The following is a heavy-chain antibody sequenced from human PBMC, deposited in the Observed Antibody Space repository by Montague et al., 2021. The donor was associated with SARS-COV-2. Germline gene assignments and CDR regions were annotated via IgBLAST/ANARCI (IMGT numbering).Heavy chain of an antibody. J-gene: IGHJ4*02. Sequence: SETLSLTCAVSGGSISSTNWWTCVRQPPGKGLGWIGEIYHSGTINYNPSLNSRVAISVDEYMNHFSLNLTSLTAADAAVYFCARRRLRHLGTPDWGQGTLVTVSS. CDR3: ARRRLRHLGTPD. V-gene: IGHV4-4*02. D-gene: IGHD7-27*01. CDR2: IYHSGTI. CDR1: GGSISSTNW.